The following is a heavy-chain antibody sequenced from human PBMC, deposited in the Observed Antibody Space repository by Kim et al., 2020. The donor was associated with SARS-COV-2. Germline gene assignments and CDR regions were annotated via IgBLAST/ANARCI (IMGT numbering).Heavy chain of an antibody. V-gene: IGHV3-30*18. D-gene: IGHD5-18*01. CDR1: GFTFSSYG. CDR3: AKDRDTAMALGMDV. J-gene: IGHJ6*02. Sequence: GGSLRLSCAASGFTFSSYGMHWVRQAPGKGLEWVAVISYDGSNKYYADSVKGRFTISRDNSKNTLYLQMNSLRAEDTAVYYCAKDRDTAMALGMDVWGQGTTVTVSS. CDR2: ISYDGSNK.